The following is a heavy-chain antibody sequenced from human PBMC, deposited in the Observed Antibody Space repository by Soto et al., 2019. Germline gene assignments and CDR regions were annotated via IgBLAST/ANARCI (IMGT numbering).Heavy chain of an antibody. J-gene: IGHJ5*02. D-gene: IGHD6-19*01. V-gene: IGHV3-11*04. CDR3: AGHGGQWLNWFDP. CDR1: GFTFSDYY. Sequence: GGSLRLSCAASGFTFSDYYMTWIRQAPGKGLEWVSYISSSSSTIYYADSVKGRFTISRDNAKNSLYLQMNSLRAEDTAVYYCAGHGGQWLNWFDPWGQGILVTVSS. CDR2: ISSSSSTI.